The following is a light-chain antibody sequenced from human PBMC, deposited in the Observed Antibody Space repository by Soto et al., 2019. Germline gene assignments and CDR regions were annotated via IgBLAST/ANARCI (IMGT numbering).Light chain of an antibody. CDR2: GAS. V-gene: IGKV3-15*01. Sequence: EIVLMQSPGALSLSPGERATLSCRASQSVSSNLAWYQQKPGQAPRLLIYGASTRATGVPARFSGSGSGTEFTLTISSLQSEDFAVYYCQQYNNRWTFGQGTKVDIK. CDR3: QQYNNRWT. J-gene: IGKJ1*01. CDR1: QSVSSN.